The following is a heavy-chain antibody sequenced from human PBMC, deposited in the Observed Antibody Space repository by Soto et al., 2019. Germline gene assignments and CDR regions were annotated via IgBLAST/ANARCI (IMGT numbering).Heavy chain of an antibody. Sequence: PGGSLRLSCAASGVTFSSYAMSWVRQAPGKGLEWVSAISGSGGSTYYADSVKGRFTISRDNSKNTLYLQMNSLRAEDTAVYYCATAMVRENNWFDPWGQGTLVTVSS. V-gene: IGHV3-23*01. CDR1: GVTFSSYA. D-gene: IGHD3-10*01. CDR2: ISGSGGST. CDR3: ATAMVRENNWFDP. J-gene: IGHJ5*02.